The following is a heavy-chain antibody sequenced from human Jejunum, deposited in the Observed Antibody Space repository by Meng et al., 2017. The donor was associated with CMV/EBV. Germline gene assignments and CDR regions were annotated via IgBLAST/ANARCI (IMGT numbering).Heavy chain of an antibody. V-gene: IGHV4-4*07. CDR3: ARESGSYYWFDP. J-gene: IGHJ5*02. CDR2: IYTSGST. D-gene: IGHD1-26*01. Sequence: QVLLQGSGPGRVKSSWTLSLTCLVSAGPISGYYWSWIRQPAGKGLEWIGRIYTSGSTHYNPSLKSRLTMSVDLAKNQISLKLSSVTAADTAVYYCARESGSYYWFDPWGQGTLVTVSS. CDR1: AGPISGYY.